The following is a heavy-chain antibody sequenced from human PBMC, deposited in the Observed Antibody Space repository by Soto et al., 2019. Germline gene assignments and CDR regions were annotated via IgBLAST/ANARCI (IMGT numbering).Heavy chain of an antibody. Sequence: QVQLVESGGGLVKPGGSLRLSCAASGFTFSDYYMSWIRQAPGKGLEWVSYISSSSSYTNYADSVKGRFTISRDNAKNSVYLQMNSLRAEDTAVYYCARSGCSGGSCYLYFDYWGQGTLVTVSS. CDR1: GFTFSDYY. CDR2: ISSSSSYT. D-gene: IGHD2-15*01. V-gene: IGHV3-11*06. CDR3: ARSGCSGGSCYLYFDY. J-gene: IGHJ4*02.